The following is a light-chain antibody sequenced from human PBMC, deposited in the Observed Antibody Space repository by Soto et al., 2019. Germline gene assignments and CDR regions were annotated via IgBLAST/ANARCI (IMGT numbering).Light chain of an antibody. J-gene: IGKJ1*01. CDR2: KAS. Sequence: DIQMTRSPSTLSGSVGDRVTITCRASQTISSWLAWYQQKPGKAPKLLIYKASTLKSGVPSRFSGSGSGTEFTLTISSLQPDDFATYYCQKYLSALWTFGKGTKVDIK. V-gene: IGKV1-5*03. CDR1: QTISSW. CDR3: QKYLSALWT.